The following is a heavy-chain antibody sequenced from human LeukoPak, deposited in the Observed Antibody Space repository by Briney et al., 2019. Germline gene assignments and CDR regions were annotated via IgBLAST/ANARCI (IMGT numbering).Heavy chain of an antibody. CDR3: ARATVAAAGGNNWFDP. Sequence: VASVKVSCKASGYTFINYAINWVRQAPGQGFEWMGWIDTNTGKPTYAQAFTGRFVFSLDTSVNTAYLQISSLKAEDIGVYYCARATVAAAGGNNWFDPWGQGTLVTVSS. V-gene: IGHV7-4-1*02. CDR2: IDTNTGKP. J-gene: IGHJ5*02. CDR1: GYTFINYA. D-gene: IGHD6-13*01.